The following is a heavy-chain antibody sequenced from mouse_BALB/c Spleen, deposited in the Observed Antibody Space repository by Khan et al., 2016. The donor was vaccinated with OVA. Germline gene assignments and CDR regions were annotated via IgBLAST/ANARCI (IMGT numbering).Heavy chain of an antibody. Sequence: QVQLKESGPGLVAPSQSLSITCTVSGFSLTSYGVHWVRQPPGKGLEWLGVLWAGGSTNYNSALMSRLSISKDNSKNQVFLKMNSRQTDDTAMYYWARPYYGSAWFAYWGQGTMVTVSA. J-gene: IGHJ3*01. V-gene: IGHV2-9*02. CDR3: ARPYYGSAWFAY. D-gene: IGHD1-1*01. CDR2: LWAGGST. CDR1: GFSLTSYG.